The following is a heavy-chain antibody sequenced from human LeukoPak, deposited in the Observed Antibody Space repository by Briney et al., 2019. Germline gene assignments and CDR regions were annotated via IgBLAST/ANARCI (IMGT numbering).Heavy chain of an antibody. D-gene: IGHD3-3*01. J-gene: IGHJ6*02. Sequence: PSETLSLTCTVSGGSISSYYWSWIRQSPGKGLEWIGYIYYSGSTNYNPSLKSRLTISVDTSKNQFSLRLSSVTAPDTAVYYCARHSSDFWSGYYTNYYGVDVWGRGTTVTVSS. CDR3: ARHSSDFWSGYYTNYYGVDV. V-gene: IGHV4-59*08. CDR2: IYYSGST. CDR1: GGSISSYY.